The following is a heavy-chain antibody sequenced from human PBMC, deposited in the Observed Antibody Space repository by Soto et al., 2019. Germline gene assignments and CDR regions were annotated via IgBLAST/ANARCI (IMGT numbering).Heavy chain of an antibody. CDR3: ARVLTAAGFDY. J-gene: IGHJ4*02. CDR1: GYTFSSYG. CDR2: ISAYNGNT. D-gene: IGHD6-13*01. Sequence: QVQLVQSGAEVKKPGASVKVSCKASGYTFSSYGISWVRQAPGQGLEWMGWISAYNGNTNDAQKLQGRXTXTPXTSTSTAYMELRSLRSDDTAVYYCARVLTAAGFDYWGQGTLVTVSS. V-gene: IGHV1-18*01.